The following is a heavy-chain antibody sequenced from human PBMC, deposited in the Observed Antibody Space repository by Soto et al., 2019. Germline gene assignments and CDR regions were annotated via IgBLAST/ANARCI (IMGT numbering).Heavy chain of an antibody. Sequence: SETLSLTCTVSGGSISSYYWSWIRQPPGKGLEWIGYIYYSGSTNYNPSLKSRVTISVDTSKNQFSLKLSSVTAADTAVYYCARGRYYFDYWGQGALVTVSS. CDR1: GGSISSYY. J-gene: IGHJ4*02. D-gene: IGHD4-17*01. V-gene: IGHV4-59*01. CDR3: ARGRYYFDY. CDR2: IYYSGST.